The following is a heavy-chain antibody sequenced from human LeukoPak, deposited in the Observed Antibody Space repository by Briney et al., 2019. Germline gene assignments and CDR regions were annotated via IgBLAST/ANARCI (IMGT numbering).Heavy chain of an antibody. CDR3: ARDVGSGSYFKAYY. Sequence: GASVKVSCKASGYTFTGYYMHWVRQAPGQGLEWMGWINPNSGGTNYAQKFQGRVTVTRDTSISTAYMELSRLRSDDTAVYYCARDVGSGSYFKAYYWGQGTLVTVSS. CDR2: INPNSGGT. J-gene: IGHJ4*02. D-gene: IGHD3-10*01. V-gene: IGHV1-2*02. CDR1: GYTFTGYY.